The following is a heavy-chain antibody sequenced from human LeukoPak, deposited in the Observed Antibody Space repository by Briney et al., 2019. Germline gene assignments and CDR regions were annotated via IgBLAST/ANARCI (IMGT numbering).Heavy chain of an antibody. V-gene: IGHV4-30-4*01. D-gene: IGHD3-10*01. CDR3: ARSVVSAGSGSYGFDP. CDR1: GGSISSGDYY. J-gene: IGHJ5*02. Sequence: SETLSLTCSVSGGSISSGDYYWSWIRQPPGKGLEWIGHIYYSGSTHHNPSLKSRVTISVDTSKNQFSLKLSSVTATYTAVYYCARSVVSAGSGSYGFDPWGQGTLVTVSS. CDR2: IYYSGST.